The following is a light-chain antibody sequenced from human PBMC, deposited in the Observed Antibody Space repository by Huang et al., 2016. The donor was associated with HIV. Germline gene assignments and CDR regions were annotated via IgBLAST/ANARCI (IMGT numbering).Light chain of an antibody. CDR1: QSVGSNY. CDR2: GAS. Sequence: IVLTQSPGTLSLSPGERATLSCRASQSVGSNYVAWYQQKPGQAPRLLSYGASSRATGIPDRFSGSGSGSDFTLTISRLEPEDFALYYCQQYGNSLGTFGQGTKLEIK. V-gene: IGKV3-20*01. J-gene: IGKJ2*01. CDR3: QQYGNSLGT.